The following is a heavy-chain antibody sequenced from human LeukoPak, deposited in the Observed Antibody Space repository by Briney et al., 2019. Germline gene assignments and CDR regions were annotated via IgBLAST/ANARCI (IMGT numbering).Heavy chain of an antibody. J-gene: IGHJ4*02. V-gene: IGHV1-18*01. CDR2: ISTYNGNT. Sequence: ASVKVSCKASGYTFTSYHISWVRQAPGQGLEWMGWISTYNGNTNYAQKLQGRVTMTTDTSTSTAYMELRSLRSDDTAVYYCARAPYYDSSGYYSIGFVDYWGQGTLVTVSS. CDR1: GYTFTSYH. CDR3: ARAPYYDSSGYYSIGFVDY. D-gene: IGHD3-22*01.